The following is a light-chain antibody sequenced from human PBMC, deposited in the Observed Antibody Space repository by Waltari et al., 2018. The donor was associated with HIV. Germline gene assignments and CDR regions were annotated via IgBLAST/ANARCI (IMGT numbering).Light chain of an antibody. CDR1: QAIANY. V-gene: IGKV1-39*01. CDR3: QQSYSTPPYT. CDR2: AAS. Sequence: DIQMTQSPSSLSASVGDRVIITCRASQAIANYLNWYQQKPGKVPKVLIYAASSLESGVPSRFSGSGFGTDFTLTITALQPEDFGTYYCQQSYSTPPYTFGPGTKLEI. J-gene: IGKJ2*01.